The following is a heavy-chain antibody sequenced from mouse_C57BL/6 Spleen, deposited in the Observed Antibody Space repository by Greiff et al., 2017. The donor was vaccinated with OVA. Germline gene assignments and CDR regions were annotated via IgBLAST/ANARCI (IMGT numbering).Heavy chain of an antibody. CDR2: IYPGDGDT. D-gene: IGHD2-4*01. J-gene: IGHJ4*01. CDR3: ARSVYYDYAMDY. Sequence: QVQLQQSGPELVKPGASVKISCKASGYAFSSSWLNWVKQRPGKGLEWIGRIYPGDGDTNYNGKFKGKATLTADKSSSTAYMQLSSLTSEDSAVYFCARSVYYDYAMDYWGQGTSVTVSS. V-gene: IGHV1-82*01. CDR1: GYAFSSSW.